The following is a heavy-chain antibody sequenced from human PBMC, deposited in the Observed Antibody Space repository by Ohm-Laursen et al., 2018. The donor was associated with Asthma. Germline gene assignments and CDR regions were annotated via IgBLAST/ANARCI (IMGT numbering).Heavy chain of an antibody. CDR3: ARAQKGRNYAVEFYGMDV. V-gene: IGHV4-34*01. Sequence: LRLSCAASGFTFNTYSMNWIRQSPGKGLEWIGEINHSGGTNYHPSLQGRVTISLDTSKNQFSLKLRSVTAADTSVYYCARAQKGRNYAVEFYGMDVWGQGTTVTVSS. CDR1: GFTFNTYS. CDR2: INHSGGT. J-gene: IGHJ6*02. D-gene: IGHD2-2*01.